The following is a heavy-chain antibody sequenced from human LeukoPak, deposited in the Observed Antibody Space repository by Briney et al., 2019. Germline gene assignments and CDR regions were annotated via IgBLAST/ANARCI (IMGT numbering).Heavy chain of an antibody. CDR1: GGSISSYY. J-gene: IGHJ4*02. CDR3: ARDLQKTHDYYDSSGYYYVWPCFDY. CDR2: IYYSGST. V-gene: IGHV4-59*01. D-gene: IGHD3-22*01. Sequence: PSETLSLTCTVSGGSISSYYWSWIRQPPGKGLEWIGYIYYSGSTNYNPSLMSRVTISVDTSKNQFSLKLSSVTAADTAVYYCARDLQKTHDYYDSSGYYYVWPCFDYWGQGTLVTVSS.